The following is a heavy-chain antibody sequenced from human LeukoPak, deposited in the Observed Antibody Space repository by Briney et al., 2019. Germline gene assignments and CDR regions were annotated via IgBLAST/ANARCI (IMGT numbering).Heavy chain of an antibody. Sequence: PGGSLRLSCAASGITFSNAWMTWVRQAPGRGLEWVGRIYRSSKCETTDYGAPVKGRFTMSRDDSKNTLYLQMNSLKTEDTAVYYCTTYSSGSRPFWGQGTLVTVSS. D-gene: IGHD6-19*01. J-gene: IGHJ4*02. CDR3: TTYSSGSRPF. CDR1: GITFSNAW. CDR2: IYRSSKCETT. V-gene: IGHV3-15*01.